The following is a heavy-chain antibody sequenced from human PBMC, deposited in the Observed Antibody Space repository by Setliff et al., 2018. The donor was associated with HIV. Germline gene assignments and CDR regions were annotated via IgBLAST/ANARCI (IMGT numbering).Heavy chain of an antibody. J-gene: IGHJ3*02. CDR1: GFTFSSYS. V-gene: IGHV3-21*04. D-gene: IGHD3-16*01. Sequence: PGGSLRLSCAASGFTFSSYSMNWVRQAPGKGLEWVSYISSSSSYTHYADSVKGRFTISRDKSKNTLFLQMDSLRAEDTAVYYCAREGHNLYDAFDIWGQGTMVTVSS. CDR2: ISSSSSYT. CDR3: AREGHNLYDAFDI.